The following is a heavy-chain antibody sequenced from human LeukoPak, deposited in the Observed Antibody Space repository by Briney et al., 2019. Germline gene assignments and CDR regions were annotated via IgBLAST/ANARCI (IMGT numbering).Heavy chain of an antibody. CDR1: GFTFGDYA. Sequence: GGSLRLSCTASGFTFGDYAMSWFRQAPGKGLEWVGFIRSKAYGGTTEYAASVKGRFTISRADSKSIAYLQMNSLKTEDTAVYYCTRDRGEGSTPFDYWGQGTLVTVSS. CDR3: TRDRGEGSTPFDY. V-gene: IGHV3-49*03. D-gene: IGHD3-10*01. J-gene: IGHJ4*02. CDR2: IRSKAYGGTT.